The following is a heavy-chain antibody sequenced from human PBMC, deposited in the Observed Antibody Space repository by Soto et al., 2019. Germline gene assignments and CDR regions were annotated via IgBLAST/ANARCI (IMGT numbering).Heavy chain of an antibody. CDR3: ARHVPSQYTAMVPFDP. V-gene: IGHV5-10-1*01. D-gene: IGHD5-18*01. CDR1: GYSFTSYW. J-gene: IGHJ5*02. CDR2: IDPSDSYT. Sequence: GESLKISCKGSGYSFTSYWISWVRQMPGKGLEWMGRIDPSDSYTYYSPSFQGHVTISADKSISTAYLQWSSLKASDTAMYYCARHVPSQYTAMVPFDPWGQGTLVTVSS.